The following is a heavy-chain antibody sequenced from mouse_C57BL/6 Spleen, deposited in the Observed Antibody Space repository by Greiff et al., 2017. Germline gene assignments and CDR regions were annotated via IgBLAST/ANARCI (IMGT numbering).Heavy chain of an antibody. CDR1: GYPFTGYW. V-gene: IGHV1-55*01. D-gene: IGHD2-10*02. Sequence: QVQLQQPGAELVKPGASVKMSCTASGYPFTGYWITWVKQRPGQGLEWIGDIYPGSGSTNYNEKFKSKATLTVDTSSSTAYMQLSSLTSEDSAVYYCVLYGNDGWFAYWGQGTLVTVSA. CDR2: IYPGSGST. CDR3: VLYGNDGWFAY. J-gene: IGHJ3*01.